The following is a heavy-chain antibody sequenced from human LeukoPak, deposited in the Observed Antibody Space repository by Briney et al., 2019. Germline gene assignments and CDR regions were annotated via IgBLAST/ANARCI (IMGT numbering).Heavy chain of an antibody. Sequence: PSETLSLTCAVYGGSFSDYYWSWIRQTPGKGLEWIGEINHSRSTKYNPSLKSRVTISVDTSKTQFSLKLSSVTAADTAVYYCARQPYDILTGYYNAFYFDYWGQGTLVTVSS. CDR1: GGSFSDYY. V-gene: IGHV4-34*01. CDR2: INHSRST. J-gene: IGHJ4*02. D-gene: IGHD3-9*01. CDR3: ARQPYDILTGYYNAFYFDY.